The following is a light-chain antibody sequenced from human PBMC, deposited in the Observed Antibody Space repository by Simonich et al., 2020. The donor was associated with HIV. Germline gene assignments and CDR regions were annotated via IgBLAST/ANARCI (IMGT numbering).Light chain of an antibody. Sequence: EIVLTQSPGTLSLSPGERATLSCRASLSVSSSYLAWYQQKPGLAPRLLIYDASSRATGIPDRFSGSGSGTDFTLTISSLQAEDVAVYYCQQYYGAPITFGQGTRLEI. CDR2: DAS. J-gene: IGKJ5*01. CDR1: LSVSSSY. CDR3: QQYYGAPIT. V-gene: IGKV3D-20*01.